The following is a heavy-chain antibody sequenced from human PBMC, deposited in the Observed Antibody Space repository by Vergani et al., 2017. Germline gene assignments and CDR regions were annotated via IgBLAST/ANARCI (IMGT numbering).Heavy chain of an antibody. J-gene: IGHJ4*02. CDR2: INSDGSST. CDR3: ARYDFWSGMIDY. D-gene: IGHD3-3*01. V-gene: IGHV3-74*01. CDR1: GFTFSSYW. Sequence: EVQLVESGGGLVQPGGSLRLSCAASGFTFSSYWMHWVRQAPGKGLVWVSRINSDGSSTSYADSVKGRFTISRDNAKNTLYLQMNSLSAEDTAVYYCARYDFWSGMIDYWGQGTLVTVSS.